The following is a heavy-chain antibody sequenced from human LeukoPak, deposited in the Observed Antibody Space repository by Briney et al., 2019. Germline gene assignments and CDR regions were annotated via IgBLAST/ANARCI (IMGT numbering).Heavy chain of an antibody. CDR2: INHSGST. CDR3: ARDSRMVRGVMSADAFDI. D-gene: IGHD3-10*01. CDR1: GGSFSGYY. J-gene: IGHJ3*02. V-gene: IGHV4-34*01. Sequence: SETQSLTCAVYGGSFSGYYWSWIRQPPGKGLEWIGEINHSGSTNYNPSLKSRVTISVDTSKNQFSLKLSSVTAADTAVYYCARDSRMVRGVMSADAFDIWGQGTMVTVSS.